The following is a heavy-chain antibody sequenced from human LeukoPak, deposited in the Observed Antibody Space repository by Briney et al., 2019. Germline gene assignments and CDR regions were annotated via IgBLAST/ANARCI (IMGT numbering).Heavy chain of an antibody. CDR1: GGSISSGGYY. Sequence: SETLSLTCTVSGGSISSGGYYWSWIRQPPGKGLEWIGYIYHSGSTNYNPSLKRRVTISVGTSKNQFSMKLSSVTGAETAVYYCARGYHCTNGVCYMGVYNYWGQGTLVTVSS. CDR2: IYHSGST. J-gene: IGHJ4*02. V-gene: IGHV4-61*08. D-gene: IGHD2-8*01. CDR3: ARGYHCTNGVCYMGVYNY.